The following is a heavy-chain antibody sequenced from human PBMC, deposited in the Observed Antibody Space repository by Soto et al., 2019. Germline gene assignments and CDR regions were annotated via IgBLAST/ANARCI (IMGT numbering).Heavy chain of an antibody. CDR2: ISGSGGST. V-gene: IGHV3-23*01. Sequence: GVSLRLSFAASGFTFSSYSMSWVRQAPGKGLEWVSAISGSGGSTYYADSVKGRFTISRDNSKNTLYLQMNSLRAEDTAVYYCAKDHRVVAGVFQHWGQGTLVTVSS. CDR3: AKDHRVVAGVFQH. J-gene: IGHJ1*01. D-gene: IGHD6-19*01. CDR1: GFTFSSYS.